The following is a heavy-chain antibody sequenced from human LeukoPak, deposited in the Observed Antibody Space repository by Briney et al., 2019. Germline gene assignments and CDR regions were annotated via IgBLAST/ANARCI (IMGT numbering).Heavy chain of an antibody. CDR1: GYTFTSYG. Sequence: ASVKVSCKASGYTFTSYGISWVRQAPGQGLEWMGWISTYKGNTNYAQKLQGRVTMTTDTSTSTVYMELRSLRSEDTAVYYCARAAHGDYFNAFDIWGQGTMVTVSS. D-gene: IGHD4-17*01. CDR2: ISTYKGNT. J-gene: IGHJ3*02. CDR3: ARAAHGDYFNAFDI. V-gene: IGHV1-18*01.